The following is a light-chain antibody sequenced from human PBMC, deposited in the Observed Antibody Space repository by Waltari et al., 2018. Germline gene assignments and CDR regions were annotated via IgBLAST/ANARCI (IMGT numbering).Light chain of an antibody. CDR1: SPNIGSNT. V-gene: IGLV1-44*01. CDR2: SNN. Sequence: QSVLTQPPSASGTPGQRVTISCSGSSPNIGSNTVNWYQQLPGTAPKLLIYSNNQPPSGVHDLFSGSKSGTSASPAISGLQSEDEADYYCAAWDDSLNGPGFGGGTKLTVL. J-gene: IGLJ2*01. CDR3: AAWDDSLNGPG.